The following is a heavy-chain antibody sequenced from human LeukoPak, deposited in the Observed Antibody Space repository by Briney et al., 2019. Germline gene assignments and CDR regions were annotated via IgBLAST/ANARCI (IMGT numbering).Heavy chain of an antibody. Sequence: SVKVSCKASGYTFTDYYMNWVRQAPGQGLEWMGWINPNSGGTSSAQKFQGRVTMTRDTSISTAYMELSRLTSDDTAIYYCARDLSGEDAFDFWGQGTMVTVSS. D-gene: IGHD3-10*01. CDR2: INPNSGGT. CDR1: GYTFTDYY. V-gene: IGHV1-2*02. CDR3: ARDLSGEDAFDF. J-gene: IGHJ3*01.